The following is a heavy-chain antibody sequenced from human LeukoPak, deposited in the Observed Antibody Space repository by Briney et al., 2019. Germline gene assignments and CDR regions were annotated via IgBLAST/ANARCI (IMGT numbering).Heavy chain of an antibody. CDR2: IYSGGST. D-gene: IGHD1-26*01. Sequence: GGSLRLSCAASGFTVSSNYMSWVRQAPGKGLEWVSVIYSGGSTYYADSVKGRFTISRDNSKNTLYLQMNSLRAEDTAVYYCAREVVGATSAAFDIWGQGTMVTVSS. CDR1: GFTVSSNY. J-gene: IGHJ3*02. V-gene: IGHV3-66*01. CDR3: AREVVGATSAAFDI.